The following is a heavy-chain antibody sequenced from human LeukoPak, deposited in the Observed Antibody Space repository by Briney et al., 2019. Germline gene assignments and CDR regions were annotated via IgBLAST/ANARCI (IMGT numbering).Heavy chain of an antibody. J-gene: IGHJ5*02. Sequence: PSETLSLTCTVSGGSISSSSYYWGWIRQPPGKGLEWIGSIYHSGSTYYNPSLKSRVTISVDTSKNQFSLKLSSVTAADTAVYYCAREGRQLLSEVIWFDPWGQGTLVTVSS. CDR2: IYHSGST. CDR3: AREGRQLLSEVIWFDP. D-gene: IGHD2-2*01. V-gene: IGHV4-39*07. CDR1: GGSISSSSYY.